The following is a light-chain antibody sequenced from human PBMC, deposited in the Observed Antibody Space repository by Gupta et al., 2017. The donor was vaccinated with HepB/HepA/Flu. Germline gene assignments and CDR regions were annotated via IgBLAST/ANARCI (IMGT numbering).Light chain of an antibody. Sequence: DIQMTQSPSTLSASVGDRVTITCRASQNINVWLAWYQQKPGEAPKLLIYKASSLESGVPSSFSGSGSGTEFTLTISSLQPDDFATYFCQQYNTYSQTFGQGTKVEIK. CDR1: QNINVW. V-gene: IGKV1-5*03. J-gene: IGKJ1*01. CDR2: KAS. CDR3: QQYNTYSQT.